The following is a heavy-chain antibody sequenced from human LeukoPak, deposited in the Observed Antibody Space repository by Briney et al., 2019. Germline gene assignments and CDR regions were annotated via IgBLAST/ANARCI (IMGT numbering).Heavy chain of an antibody. CDR1: GGSISSYY. V-gene: IGHV4-59*01. D-gene: IGHD3-22*01. Sequence: SETLSLTCTVSGGSISSYYWSWLRQPPGKGLEWLGYIYYSGSTNYNPSLKSRVTISVDTSKNQFSLKLSSVTAADTAVYYCASGQYYDSSGYPPAEYFQHWGQGTLVTVSS. J-gene: IGHJ1*01. CDR2: IYYSGST. CDR3: ASGQYYDSSGYPPAEYFQH.